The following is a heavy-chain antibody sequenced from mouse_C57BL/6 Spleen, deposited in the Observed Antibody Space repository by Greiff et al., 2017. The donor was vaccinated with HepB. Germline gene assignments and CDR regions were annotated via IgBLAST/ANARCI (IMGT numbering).Heavy chain of an antibody. V-gene: IGHV1-50*01. D-gene: IGHD1-1*01. Sequence: QVQLQQPGAELVKPGASVKLSCKASGYTFTSYWMQWVKQRPGQGLEWIGEIDPSDSYTNYNQKFKGKATLTVDTSSSTAYMQRSSLTSEDSAVYDGVITTVVDTDGVFEYWGKGTTLTVSS. CDR1: GYTFTSYW. J-gene: IGHJ2*01. CDR3: VITTVVDTDGVFEY. CDR2: IDPSDSYT.